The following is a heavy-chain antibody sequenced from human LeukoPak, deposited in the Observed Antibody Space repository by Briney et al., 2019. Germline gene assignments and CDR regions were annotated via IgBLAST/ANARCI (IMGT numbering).Heavy chain of an antibody. D-gene: IGHD6-13*01. CDR1: GGSISSYW. V-gene: IGHV4-59*12. CDR3: ARDAPHSSSWFFDY. CDR2: VYYSGSA. Sequence: PSETLSLTCTVSGGSISSYWWGWIRQPPGKGLEWIGYVYYSGSAHYNPSLKSRVTISVDASKNQFSLKLSSVTAADTAVYYCARDAPHSSSWFFDYWGQGTLVTVSS. J-gene: IGHJ4*02.